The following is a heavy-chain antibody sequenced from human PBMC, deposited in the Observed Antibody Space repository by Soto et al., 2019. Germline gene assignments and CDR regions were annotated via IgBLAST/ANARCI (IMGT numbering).Heavy chain of an antibody. J-gene: IGHJ4*02. V-gene: IGHV3-30-3*01. Sequence: QVQLVESGGGVVQPGRSLRLSCAASGFTFGSYAMHWVRQAPGKGLEWVAVISYDGSNKYYADSVKGRFTISRDNSKNTLYLQMNSLRAEDTAVYYCARRGTTVTTFFDYWGQGTLVTVSS. CDR1: GFTFGSYA. CDR3: ARRGTTVTTFFDY. CDR2: ISYDGSNK. D-gene: IGHD4-4*01.